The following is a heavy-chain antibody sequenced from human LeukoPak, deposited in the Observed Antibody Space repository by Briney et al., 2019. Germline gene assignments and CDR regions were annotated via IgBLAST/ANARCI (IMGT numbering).Heavy chain of an antibody. J-gene: IGHJ6*03. V-gene: IGHV1-2*02. CDR1: GYTFTGYH. CDR3: ARDRGDHYYYYMDV. CDR2: INPNSGGT. Sequence: ASVKVSCKASGYTFTGYHMHWVRQAPGQGLEWMGWINPNSGGTNYAQKFQGGVTMTRDTSISTAYMELSRLRSDDTAVYYCARDRGDHYYYYMDVWGKGTTVTASS.